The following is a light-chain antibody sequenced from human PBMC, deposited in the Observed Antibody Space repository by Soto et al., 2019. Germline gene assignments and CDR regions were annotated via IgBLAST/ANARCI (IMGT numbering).Light chain of an antibody. J-gene: IGKJ1*01. V-gene: IGKV1-27*01. CDR3: QKYNSAPQT. CDR1: QGISKY. Sequence: DIQMTQSPSSLSASVGDRVTITCRASQGISKYLAWYQQKPGKVPKLLIYAASFLQSGVPSRFSGSGSGTDFTLTISSLPPEDVATYYCQKYNSAPQTFGQGTKVEIK. CDR2: AAS.